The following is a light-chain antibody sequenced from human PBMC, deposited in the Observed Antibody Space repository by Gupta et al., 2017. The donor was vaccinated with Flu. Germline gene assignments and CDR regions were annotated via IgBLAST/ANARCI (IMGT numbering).Light chain of an antibody. Sequence: SLGAAATIDCKSIQSGFSRCNNNSYAAWQQQKPGEPTNLLNYWSSARGAGVPNRCSGSGSGADITLTISRLPAEYVAVYYCQQYYSLPYTFGQGTKLEIK. CDR2: WSS. CDR3: QQYYSLPYT. J-gene: IGKJ2*01. V-gene: IGKV4-1*01. CDR1: QSGFSRCNNNSY.